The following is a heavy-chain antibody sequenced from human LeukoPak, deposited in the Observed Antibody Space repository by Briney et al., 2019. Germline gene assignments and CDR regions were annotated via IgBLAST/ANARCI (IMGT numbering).Heavy chain of an antibody. J-gene: IGHJ4*02. CDR2: ISSDGNKN. CDR1: GFTFSTYA. Sequence: GGSLRLSCVASGFTFSTYAMHWVRQAPGKGLEWVAFISSDGNKNYYEDSVKGRFTISRDNSKNTLFLQMSSLRPEDTAMYYCAKHDGPIVVVTAKLDYWGLGTLVTVSS. D-gene: IGHD2-21*02. CDR3: AKHDGPIVVVTAKLDY. V-gene: IGHV3-30*18.